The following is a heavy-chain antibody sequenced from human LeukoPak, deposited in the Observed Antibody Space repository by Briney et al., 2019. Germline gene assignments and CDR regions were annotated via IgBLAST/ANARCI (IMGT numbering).Heavy chain of an antibody. CDR3: ARVFRSRAFDY. J-gene: IGHJ4*02. D-gene: IGHD2-15*01. CDR1: GGSISSSSYY. V-gene: IGHV4-39*01. CDR2: IYYSGST. Sequence: PSETLSLTCTVSGGSISSSSYYWGWIRQPPGKGLEWIGSIYYSGSTYYNPSLKSRVTISVDTSKNQFSLKLSSVTAADTAVYYCARVFRSRAFDYWGQGTLVTVSS.